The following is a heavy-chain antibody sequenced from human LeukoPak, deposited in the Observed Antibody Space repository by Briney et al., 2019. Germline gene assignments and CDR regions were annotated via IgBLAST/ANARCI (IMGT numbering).Heavy chain of an antibody. CDR3: AKDFAPGTMTTSALGY. CDR1: GFTFSSYG. CDR2: IRYDANNK. Sequence: GGSLRLXCAASGFTFSSYGMHWVRQAPGKGLEWVAFIRYDANNKCYADSVKGRFTISRDNSKSTLYLQMNSLRAEDTAVYYCAKDFAPGTMTTSALGYWGQGTLVTVSS. D-gene: IGHD3-16*01. J-gene: IGHJ4*02. V-gene: IGHV3-30*02.